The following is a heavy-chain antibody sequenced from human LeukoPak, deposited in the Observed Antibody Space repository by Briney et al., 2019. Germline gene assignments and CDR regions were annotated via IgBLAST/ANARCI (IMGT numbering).Heavy chain of an antibody. CDR3: ARHGSRIFYYGSGSYTWNWFDP. CDR1: GGSFSGYY. CDR2: INHSGST. Sequence: SETLSLTCAVYGGSFSGYYWSWIRQPPGKGLEWIGEINHSGSTNYNPSLKSRVTISVDTSKNQFSLKLSSVTAADTAVYYCARHGSRIFYYGSGSYTWNWFDPWGQGTLVTVSS. V-gene: IGHV4-34*01. D-gene: IGHD3-10*01. J-gene: IGHJ5*02.